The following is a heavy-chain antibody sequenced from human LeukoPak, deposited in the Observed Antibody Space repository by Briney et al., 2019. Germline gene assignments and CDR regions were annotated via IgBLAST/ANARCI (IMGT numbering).Heavy chain of an antibody. CDR1: GGSISSYY. V-gene: IGHV4-59*01. CDR2: IYYSGST. J-gene: IGHJ4*02. D-gene: IGHD2-21*02. CDR3: ARANVVTASDY. Sequence: SETLSLTCSVSGGSISSYYWNWIRQPPGKGLEWIGYIYYSGSTNYNPPLKSRVTISVDTSKNQFSLKLTSVTAADTAVYYCARANVVTASDYWGQGTLVTVAS.